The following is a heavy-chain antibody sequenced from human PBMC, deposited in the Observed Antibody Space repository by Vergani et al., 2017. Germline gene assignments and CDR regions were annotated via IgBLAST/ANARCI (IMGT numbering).Heavy chain of an antibody. D-gene: IGHD3-10*01. CDR3: ARECYGWWSPKGFDP. CDR2: IYYSGST. Sequence: QLQLQESGPGLVKPSETLSLTCTVSGGSISSSSYYWGWIRQPPGKGLEWIGSIYYSGSTYYNPSLKSRVTISVDTSKNQFSLKLRSVTAADTAVYYCARECYGWWSPKGFDPWGQGTLVTVSS. V-gene: IGHV4-39*07. J-gene: IGHJ5*02. CDR1: GGSISSSSYY.